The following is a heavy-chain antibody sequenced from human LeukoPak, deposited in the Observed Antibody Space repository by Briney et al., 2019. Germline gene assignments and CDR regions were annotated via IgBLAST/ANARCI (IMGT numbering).Heavy chain of an antibody. V-gene: IGHV4-59*01. D-gene: IGHD2-2*01. CDR1: GGSTSNYY. CDR2: IYSTGST. J-gene: IGHJ5*02. CDR3: ASGTSSWTWFDP. Sequence: SETLSLTCTVSGGSTSNYYWSWIRQTPGKGLEWIGFIYSTGSTNYNPSLKGRVTISVDTSKNQFSLKLTSVTAADTAVYYCASGTSSWTWFDPWGQGPPVTVSS.